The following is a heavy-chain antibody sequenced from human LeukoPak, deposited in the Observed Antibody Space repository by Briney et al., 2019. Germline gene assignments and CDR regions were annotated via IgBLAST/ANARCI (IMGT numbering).Heavy chain of an antibody. CDR3: TTEAYYYDSSGYCPYFDY. J-gene: IGHJ4*02. Sequence: GGSLRHSCAASGFTFSNAWMSWVRQAPGKGLEWVGRIKSKTDGGTTDYAAPVKGRFTISRDDSKNTLYLQMNSLKTEDTAVYYCTTEAYYYDSSGYCPYFDYWGQGALVTVSS. D-gene: IGHD3-22*01. CDR1: GFTFSNAW. CDR2: IKSKTDGGTT. V-gene: IGHV3-15*01.